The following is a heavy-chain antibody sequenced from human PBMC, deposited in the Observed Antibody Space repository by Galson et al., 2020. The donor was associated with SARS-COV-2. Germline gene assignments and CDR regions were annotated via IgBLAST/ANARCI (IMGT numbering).Heavy chain of an antibody. J-gene: IGHJ4*02. V-gene: IGHV3-23*01. CDR3: AKREDYSGNTYSVDFDS. Sequence: GESLKISCAASGFSFDSYAMSWVRQAPGEGLEWISTIRFNGGTTYYSDSVRGRFTISRDNSKSTLYLQMNSLRLEDTAFYFCAKREDYSGNTYSVDFDSWGQGTLVTVSS. CDR1: GFSFDSYA. CDR2: IRFNGGTT. D-gene: IGHD1-26*01.